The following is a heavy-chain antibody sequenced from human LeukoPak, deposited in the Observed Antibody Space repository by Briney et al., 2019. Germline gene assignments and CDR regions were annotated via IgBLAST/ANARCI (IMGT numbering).Heavy chain of an antibody. CDR2: IYSGGST. CDR3: ARDTGRNYYDSSGFDY. Sequence: GGSLRLSCAASGFTFSSYAMSWVRQAPGKGLEWVSVIYSGGSTYYADSVKGRFTISRDNSKNTLYLQMNSLRAEDTAVYYCARDTGRNYYDSSGFDYWGQGTLVTVSS. V-gene: IGHV3-53*01. D-gene: IGHD3-22*01. CDR1: GFTFSSYA. J-gene: IGHJ4*02.